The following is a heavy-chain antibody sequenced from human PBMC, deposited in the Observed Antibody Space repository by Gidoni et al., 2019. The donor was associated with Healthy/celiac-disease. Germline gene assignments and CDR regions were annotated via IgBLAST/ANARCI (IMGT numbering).Heavy chain of an antibody. CDR3: ARHVRTTVTTISAFDI. Sequence: QLQLQASGPGLVKPSETLSLTCTVSGGSISSSSYYWGWIRQPPGKGLEWIGSIYYSRSTYYNPSLKGRVTISVDTSKNQFSLKMSSVTAADTAVYYCARHVRTTVTTISAFDIWGQGTMVTVSS. CDR1: GGSISSSSYY. J-gene: IGHJ3*02. D-gene: IGHD4-17*01. V-gene: IGHV4-39*01. CDR2: IYYSRST.